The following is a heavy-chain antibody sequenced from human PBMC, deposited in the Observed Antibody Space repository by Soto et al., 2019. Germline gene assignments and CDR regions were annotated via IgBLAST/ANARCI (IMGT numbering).Heavy chain of an antibody. CDR1: GFTFSTYG. V-gene: IGHV3-30*18. J-gene: IGHJ6*02. CDR2: ISYDGTNK. CDR3: AKDLQSYGDYDYYCYGMDV. Sequence: QVQLVESGVGEVQPGRSLTLSCAASGFTFSTYGMHWVRQTPGKGLGWVAVISYDGTNKFYSDSVKGRFTISRDNFKNTLTLQMNNLRADDTAVYSSAKDLQSYGDYDYYCYGMDVWGLGTRVTVSS. D-gene: IGHD4-17*01.